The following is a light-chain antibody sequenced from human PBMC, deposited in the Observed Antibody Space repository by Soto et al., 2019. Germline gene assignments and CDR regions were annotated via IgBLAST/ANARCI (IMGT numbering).Light chain of an antibody. J-gene: IGKJ5*01. V-gene: IGKV3-20*01. CDR2: GAS. CDR1: QTFSNSF. Sequence: EMVMTQSSVSLSVSPGERSTLSFSSSQTFSNSFLSWLQQIPGQPPRLLIYGASMRATGIPDRFSGSGSGTDFTITISRLEPEDFAVYYCEQCGSSSTFGEGTRLEI. CDR3: EQCGSSST.